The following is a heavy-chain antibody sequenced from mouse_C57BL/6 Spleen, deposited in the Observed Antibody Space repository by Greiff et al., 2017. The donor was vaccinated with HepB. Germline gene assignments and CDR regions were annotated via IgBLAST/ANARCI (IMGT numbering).Heavy chain of an antibody. CDR1: GFTFSNYW. CDR2: IRLKSDNYAT. V-gene: IGHV6-3*01. CDR3: TPLLLQFAY. Sequence: EVMLVESGGGLVQPGGSMKLSCVASGFTFSNYWMNWVRQSPEKGLEWVAQIRLKSDNYATHYAESVKGRFTISRDDSKSSVYLQMNNLRAEDTGIYYCTPLLLQFAYWGQGTLVTVSA. D-gene: IGHD1-1*01. J-gene: IGHJ3*01.